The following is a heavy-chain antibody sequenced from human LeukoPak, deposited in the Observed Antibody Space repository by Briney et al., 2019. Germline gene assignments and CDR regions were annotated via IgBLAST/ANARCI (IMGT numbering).Heavy chain of an antibody. V-gene: IGHV4-38-2*01. CDR3: ARNTTEVVTSKWFDP. J-gene: IGHJ5*02. CDR2: FYHSGST. CDR1: GYSISSGDY. D-gene: IGHD2-21*02. Sequence: SETLSLTCAVSGYSISSGDYWGWIRQPPGKGLEWIGSFYHSGSTHYNPSLKSRVTISVDTSKNQFSLKLSSVTAADTAVYYCARNTTEVVTSKWFDPWGQGTLVTVSS.